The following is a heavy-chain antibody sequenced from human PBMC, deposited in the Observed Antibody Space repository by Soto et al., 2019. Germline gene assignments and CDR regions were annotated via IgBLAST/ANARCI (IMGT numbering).Heavy chain of an antibody. V-gene: IGHV4-39*01. CDR3: ARLGRGYSGYDAYYYYMDV. CDR1: GGSISSSSYY. J-gene: IGHJ6*03. D-gene: IGHD5-12*01. Sequence: SETLSLTCTVSGGSISSSSYYWCWIRHPPGKGLEWIGSIYYSGSTYYNPSLKSRVTISVGTSKNQFSLKLSSVTAADTAVYYCARLGRGYSGYDAYYYYMDVWGKGTTVTVSS. CDR2: IYYSGST.